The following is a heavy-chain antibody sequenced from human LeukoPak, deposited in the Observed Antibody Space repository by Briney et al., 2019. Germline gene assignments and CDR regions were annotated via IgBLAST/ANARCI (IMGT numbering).Heavy chain of an antibody. CDR3: ARVPSVVPNVDRNYYMDV. V-gene: IGHV1-69*02. CDR2: IIPILGIA. CDR1: GGTFSSYT. Sequence: SVKVSCKASGGTFSSYTISWVRQAPGQGLEWMGRIIPILGIANYAQKFQGRVTITEDKSTSTAYMELSSLRSEDTAVYYCARVPSVVPNVDRNYYMDVWGKGTTVTVSS. J-gene: IGHJ6*03. D-gene: IGHD5-12*01.